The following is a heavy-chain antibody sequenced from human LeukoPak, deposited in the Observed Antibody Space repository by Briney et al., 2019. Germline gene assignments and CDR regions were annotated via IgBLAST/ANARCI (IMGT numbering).Heavy chain of an antibody. CDR3: AREPIYGDYVLLVDP. J-gene: IGHJ5*02. D-gene: IGHD4-17*01. CDR2: INPNSGGT. CDR1: GYTFTSYA. V-gene: IGHV1-2*02. Sequence: ASVKVSCKASGYTFTSYAMNWVRQAPGQGLEWMGWINPNSGGTNYAQKFQGRVTMTRDTSISTAYMELSRLRSDDTAVYYCAREPIYGDYVLLVDPWGQGTLVTVSS.